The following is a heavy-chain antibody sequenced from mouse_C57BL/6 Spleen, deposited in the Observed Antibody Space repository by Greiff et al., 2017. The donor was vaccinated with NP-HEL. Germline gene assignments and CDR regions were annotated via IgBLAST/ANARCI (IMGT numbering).Heavy chain of an antibody. CDR1: GYTFTSYW. J-gene: IGHJ4*01. V-gene: IGHV1-5*01. Sequence: EVQLQQSGTVLARPGASVKMSCKTSGYTFTSYWMHWVKQRPGQGLEWIGAIYPGNSDTSYNQKFKGKAKLTAVTSASTAYMELSSLTNEDSAVYYCTSDITTVVANAMDYWGQGTSVTVSS. CDR2: IYPGNSDT. CDR3: TSDITTVVANAMDY. D-gene: IGHD1-1*01.